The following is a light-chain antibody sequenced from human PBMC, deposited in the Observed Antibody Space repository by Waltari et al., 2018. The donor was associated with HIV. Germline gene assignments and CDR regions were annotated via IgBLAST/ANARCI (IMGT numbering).Light chain of an antibody. CDR1: SSAVGVYNY. CDR2: EVS. Sequence: QSALTQPASVSGSPGQSITISCTGTSSAVGVYNYVSWYQQHPGKAPKLMIYEVSKRPSGVPDRFSGSKSGNTASLTVSGLQAEDEADYYCSSYAGSNNWVFGGGTKLTVL. V-gene: IGLV2-8*01. J-gene: IGLJ3*02. CDR3: SSYAGSNNWV.